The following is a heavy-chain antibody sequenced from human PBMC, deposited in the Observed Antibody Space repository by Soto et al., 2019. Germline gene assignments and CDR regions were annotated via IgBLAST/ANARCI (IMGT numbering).Heavy chain of an antibody. CDR1: GGSFSGHS. J-gene: IGHJ5*01. CDR2: INHGGRV. V-gene: IGHV4-34*01. D-gene: IGHD3-22*01. CDR3: STRAYDTNGYYRFDP. Sequence: PSETLSLTCDVYGGSFSGHSWTWIRQSPGKGLEWIGDINHGGRVNYSPSLKSRVTISLDTSKNQFSLTLSAVTAADTAMYYCSTRAYDTNGYYRFDPWGQGTLVTVSS.